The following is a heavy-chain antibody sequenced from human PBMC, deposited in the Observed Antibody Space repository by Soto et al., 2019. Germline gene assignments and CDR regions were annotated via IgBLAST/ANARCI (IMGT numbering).Heavy chain of an antibody. J-gene: IGHJ4*02. CDR3: TKPYYYDSTGYQRY. CDR1: GFTFGDYA. Sequence: SLRLSCTAPGFTFGDYAMSWFRQAPGKGLEWVGFIRSKAYGGTTGYAASVKDRFTISRDDSKSIAYLQMNSLKTEDTAVYYCTKPYYYDSTGYQRYWSQGTLVTVSS. CDR2: IRSKAYGGTT. D-gene: IGHD3-22*01. V-gene: IGHV3-49*03.